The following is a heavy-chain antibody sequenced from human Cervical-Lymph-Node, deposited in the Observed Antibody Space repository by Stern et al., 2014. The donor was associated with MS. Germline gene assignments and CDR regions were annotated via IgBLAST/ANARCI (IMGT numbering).Heavy chain of an antibody. CDR2: ILPLLQKP. V-gene: IGHV1-69*01. D-gene: IGHD2-21*02. J-gene: IGHJ4*02. CDR1: ADSFSAYA. CDR3: ARDKVTAAGFDY. Sequence: MQLVESGAEVKKPGSSVKVSCKASADSFSAYAVSWVRQAPGQGLEWMGHILPLLQKPTYAENFQGRLNITADESSSTAYMELSSLRSDDTAVYDCARDKVTAAGFDYWGQGTLVTVSS.